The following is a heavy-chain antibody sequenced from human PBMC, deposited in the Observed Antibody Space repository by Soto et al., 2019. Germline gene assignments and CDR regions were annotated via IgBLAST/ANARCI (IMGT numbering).Heavy chain of an antibody. V-gene: IGHV3-43*01. Sequence: GGSLRLSCAASGFTFDDYTMHWVRQAPGKGLEWVSLISWDGGSTYYADSVKGRFTISRDNSKNSLYLQMNSLRTEDTAVYYCSTNYYDSSGYDNWFDPWGQGT. CDR3: STNYYDSSGYDNWFDP. CDR1: GFTFDDYT. CDR2: ISWDGGST. D-gene: IGHD3-22*01. J-gene: IGHJ5*02.